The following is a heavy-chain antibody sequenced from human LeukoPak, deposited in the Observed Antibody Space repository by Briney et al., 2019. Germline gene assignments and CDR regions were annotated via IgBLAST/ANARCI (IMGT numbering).Heavy chain of an antibody. D-gene: IGHD3-10*01. CDR3: ARDWGYGSGSYFDY. J-gene: IGHJ4*02. Sequence: SETLSLTCTVSGYSISSGYYWGWIRQPPGKGLEWIGSIYHSGSTYYNPSLKSRVTISVDTSKNQFSLKLSSVTAADTAVYYCARDWGYGSGSYFDYWGQGTLVTVSS. V-gene: IGHV4-38-2*02. CDR1: GYSISSGYY. CDR2: IYHSGST.